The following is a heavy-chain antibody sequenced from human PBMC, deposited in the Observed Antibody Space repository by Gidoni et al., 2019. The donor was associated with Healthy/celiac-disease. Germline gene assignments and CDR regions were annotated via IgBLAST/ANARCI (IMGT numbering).Heavy chain of an antibody. D-gene: IGHD5-18*01. CDR2: ISSSSSYI. Sequence: EVQLVESGGGLVKPGGSLRLSCAASGFTFSSYSMNWVRQAPGKGLEWVSSISSSSSYIYYADSVKGRFTISRDNAKNSLYLQMNSLRAEDTAVYYCARVPPGDTAMVTVWSLSYFDYWGQGTLVTVSS. J-gene: IGHJ4*02. CDR1: GFTFSSYS. V-gene: IGHV3-21*01. CDR3: ARVPPGDTAMVTVWSLSYFDY.